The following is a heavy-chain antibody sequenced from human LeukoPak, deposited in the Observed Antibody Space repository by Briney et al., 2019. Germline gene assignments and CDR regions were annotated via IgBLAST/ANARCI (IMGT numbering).Heavy chain of an antibody. Sequence: PSETLSLTCTVSGGSISSGSYYWSWIRQPAGKGLEWIGRIYTSGSTNYSPSLKSRATISVDTSKNQFSLKLSSVTAADTAVYYCARDSGSYYLDYWGQGTLVTVSS. J-gene: IGHJ4*02. V-gene: IGHV4-61*02. CDR1: GGSISSGSYY. CDR2: IYTSGST. CDR3: ARDSGSYYLDY. D-gene: IGHD1-26*01.